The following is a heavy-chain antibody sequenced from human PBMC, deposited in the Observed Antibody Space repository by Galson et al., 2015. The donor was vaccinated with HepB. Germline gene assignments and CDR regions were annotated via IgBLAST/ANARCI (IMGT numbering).Heavy chain of an antibody. V-gene: IGHV1-18*04. J-gene: IGHJ4*02. CDR2: ISAYNGNT. D-gene: IGHD3-10*01. CDR3: ARDRDYYGSGSYYVFDY. CDR1: GYTFTSYG. Sequence: SVKVSCKASGYTFTSYGISWVRQAPGQGLEWMGWISAYNGNTNYAQKLQGRVTMTTDTSTSTAYMELRSLRSDDTAVYYCARDRDYYGSGSYYVFDYWGQGTLVTVSS.